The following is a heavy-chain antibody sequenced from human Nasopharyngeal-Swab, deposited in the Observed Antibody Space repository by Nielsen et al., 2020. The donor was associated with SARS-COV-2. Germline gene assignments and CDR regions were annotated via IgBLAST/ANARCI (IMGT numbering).Heavy chain of an antibody. J-gene: IGHJ3*02. D-gene: IGHD6-13*01. CDR3: AREHSSSWYGEAFDI. V-gene: IGHV3-15*01. CDR1: GFTFSNAW. CDR2: IKSKTDGGTT. Sequence: GGSLRLSCAASGFTFSNAWMSWVRQAPGKGLEWVGRIKSKTDGGTTDYAAPVKGRFTISRDDSKNTLYLQMNSLKTEDTAVYYCAREHSSSWYGEAFDIWGQGTMVTVSS.